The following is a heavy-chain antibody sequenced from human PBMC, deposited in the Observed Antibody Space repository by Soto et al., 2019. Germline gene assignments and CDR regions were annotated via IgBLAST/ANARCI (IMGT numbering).Heavy chain of an antibody. J-gene: IGHJ3*01. CDR2: INPSSSHI. Sequence: EVQLVESGGGLVMPGGSLRLSCAASGFTFASYHMSWVRQAPGKGLDWVSSINPSSSHIYYADSVRGRFTISRDDSNNSRYLHMNSLRTEDVAIYYCARGYCGGVGCYLRRDAFDVWGQGTTVMVSS. CDR3: ARGYCGGVGCYLRRDAFDV. V-gene: IGHV3-21*02. D-gene: IGHD2-15*01. CDR1: GFTFASYH.